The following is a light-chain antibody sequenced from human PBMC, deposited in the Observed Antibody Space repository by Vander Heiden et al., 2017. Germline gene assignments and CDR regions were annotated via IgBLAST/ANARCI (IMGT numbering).Light chain of an antibody. CDR1: LSITRY. CDR3: QQYKSYPWT. CDR2: KAS. Sequence: DLQMPPSPSPLSASVGDTVPLPCRASLSITRYLAWFQQKPGKAPKLLMFKASDLENGVPSRFRGSGFGTEFALTITSLQPDDFATYYCQQYKSYPWTFGQGTKVEVK. J-gene: IGKJ1*01. V-gene: IGKV1-5*03.